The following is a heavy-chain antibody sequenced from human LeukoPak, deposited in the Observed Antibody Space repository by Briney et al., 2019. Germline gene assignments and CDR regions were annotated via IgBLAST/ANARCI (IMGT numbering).Heavy chain of an antibody. D-gene: IGHD1-20*01. V-gene: IGHV1-46*01. J-gene: IGHJ4*02. CDR3: AREGVTGTDAFDY. CDR2: INPSGGST. CDR1: GYTFTSYY. Sequence: ASVKVSCKASGYTFTSYYMHWVRQAPGQGLEWMGIINPSGGSTSYAQKSQGRLTMTRDMSTSTVYMDLSSLRSEDTAVYYCAREGVTGTDAFDYWGQGTLVTVSS.